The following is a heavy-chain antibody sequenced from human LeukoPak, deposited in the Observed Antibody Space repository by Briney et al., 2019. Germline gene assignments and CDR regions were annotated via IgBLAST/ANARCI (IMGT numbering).Heavy chain of an antibody. CDR1: GGSISSSNW. J-gene: IGHJ4*02. V-gene: IGHV4-4*02. D-gene: IGHD1-1*01. CDR3: ARVRNDHRTVNTEYYFDY. Sequence: SETLSLTCAVSGGSISSSNWWSWVRQPPGKGLEWIGEIYHSGSTNYNPSLKSRVTISVDKSKNQFSLKLSSVTAADTAVYYCARVRNDHRTVNTEYYFDYWGQGTLVTVSS. CDR2: IYHSGST.